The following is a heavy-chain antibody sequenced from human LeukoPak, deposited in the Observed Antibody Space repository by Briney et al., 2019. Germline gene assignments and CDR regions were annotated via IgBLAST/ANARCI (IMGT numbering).Heavy chain of an antibody. Sequence: GGSLRLSCAASGFTFSNYWMDWVRQSPGKGLEWVANIKEDGSDKYYVDSVKGRFTISRDNAKNSLYLQMNSLRAEDTAVYYCARNSGWFRFDYWGQGTLVTVSS. J-gene: IGHJ4*02. CDR1: GFTFSNYW. CDR3: ARNSGWFRFDY. D-gene: IGHD6-19*01. V-gene: IGHV3-7*03. CDR2: IKEDGSDK.